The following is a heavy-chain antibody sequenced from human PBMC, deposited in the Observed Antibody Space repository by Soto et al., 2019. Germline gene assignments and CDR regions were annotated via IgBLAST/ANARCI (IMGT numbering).Heavy chain of an antibody. J-gene: IGHJ4*02. CDR2: VYHTGRT. V-gene: IGHV4-61*01. Sequence: SETLSLTCTVSGGSFKSGSYSWSWIRQPPGKGLEWIGYVYHTGRTSYNPSLKGRVSISMDTSKNQFSLNLDSVTAADTAVYFCARDFAYFDSWGQGTLVTAPQ. CDR3: ARDFAYFDS. D-gene: IGHD3-3*01. CDR1: GGSFKSGSYS.